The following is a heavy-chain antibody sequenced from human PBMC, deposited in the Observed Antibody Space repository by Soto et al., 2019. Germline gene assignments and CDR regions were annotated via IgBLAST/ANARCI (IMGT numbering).Heavy chain of an antibody. V-gene: IGHV3-30*18. J-gene: IGHJ6*02. CDR1: GFTFSSYG. CDR3: AKGALGIDV. Sequence: PGGSLRLSCAASGFTFSSYGMHWVRQAPGKGLEWVAVISYDGSNKYYADSVKGRFTISRDNSKNTLYLQMNSLRAEDTAVYYCAKGALGIDVWGDRTTVTVSS. CDR2: ISYDGSNK.